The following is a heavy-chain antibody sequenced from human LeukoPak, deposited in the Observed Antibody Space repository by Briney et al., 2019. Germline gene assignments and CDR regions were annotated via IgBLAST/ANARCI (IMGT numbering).Heavy chain of an antibody. J-gene: IGHJ4*02. D-gene: IGHD3-10*01. Sequence: PSETLSLTCTVSGSSISSYYWSWIRQPAGRGLEWIGRIYTSGSTNYNPSLKSRVTMSVDTSKNQFSLKLSSVTAADTAVYYCAREGWFGELLVLFDYWGQGTLVTVSS. V-gene: IGHV4-4*07. CDR1: GSSISSYY. CDR2: IYTSGST. CDR3: AREGWFGELLVLFDY.